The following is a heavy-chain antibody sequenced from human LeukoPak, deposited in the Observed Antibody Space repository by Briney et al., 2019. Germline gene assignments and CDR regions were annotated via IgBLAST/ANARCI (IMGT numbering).Heavy chain of an antibody. D-gene: IGHD1-26*01. J-gene: IGHJ3*02. CDR1: GGSISSYY. CDR3: ARHSGNYEGAYAFDI. V-gene: IGHV4-59*08. Sequence: SETLSLTCTVSGGSISSYYWSWIRQPPGKGLEWIVYIYYSGSTNYNPSLKSRVTISVDTSKNQFSLKLSSVTAADTAVYYRARHSGNYEGAYAFDIWGQGTMVTVSS. CDR2: IYYSGST.